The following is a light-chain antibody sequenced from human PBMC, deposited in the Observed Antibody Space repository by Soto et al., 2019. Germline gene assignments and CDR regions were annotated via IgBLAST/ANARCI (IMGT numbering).Light chain of an antibody. CDR1: QSVSSN. Sequence: EIVMTQSPATLSVSPGERATLSCRASQSVSSNLAWYQQKPGQAPRLLIYDASTRATGIPARFSGSGSGTAFTLIISSLQSEDFAIYYCQQYNNWPRTFGQGTKVEIK. CDR3: QQYNNWPRT. V-gene: IGKV3-15*01. CDR2: DAS. J-gene: IGKJ1*01.